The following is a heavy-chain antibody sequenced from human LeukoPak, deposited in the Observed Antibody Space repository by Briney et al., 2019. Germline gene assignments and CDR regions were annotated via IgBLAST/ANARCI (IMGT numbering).Heavy chain of an antibody. D-gene: IGHD3-22*01. V-gene: IGHV3-23*01. Sequence: PGGSLRLSCAASGFTFSSSAISWVRQVPGKGLEWVSGISASGGSTYYADSVKGRFTISRDNSKSILYLQMDSLRVEDTAVYYCAKKTAGHYPFDLWGQGTLVTVSS. J-gene: IGHJ4*02. CDR2: ISASGGST. CDR1: GFTFSSSA. CDR3: AKKTAGHYPFDL.